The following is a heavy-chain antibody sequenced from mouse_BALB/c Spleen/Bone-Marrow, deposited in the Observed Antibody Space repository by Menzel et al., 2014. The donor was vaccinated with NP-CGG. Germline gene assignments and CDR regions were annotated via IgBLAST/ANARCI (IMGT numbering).Heavy chain of an antibody. V-gene: IGHV1-7*01. Sequence: VQLQQSGAELAKPGASVKMSCKASGYTFTSYWMHWVKQRPGQGLEWIGYINPSTGYTEYNQKFKDKATLTADKSSSTAYMQLSSLTSEDSAVYYCALGSSYQYYFDYWGQGTTLTVSS. CDR1: GYTFTSYW. CDR3: ALGSSYQYYFDY. CDR2: INPSTGYT. J-gene: IGHJ2*01. D-gene: IGHD1-1*01.